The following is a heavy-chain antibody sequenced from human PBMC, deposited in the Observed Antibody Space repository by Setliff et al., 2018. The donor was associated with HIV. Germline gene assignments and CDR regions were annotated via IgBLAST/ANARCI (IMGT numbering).Heavy chain of an antibody. J-gene: IGHJ1*01. CDR1: GGTFNSYT. CDR2: IIPMFNIA. D-gene: IGHD5-18*01. Sequence: SVKVPCKASGGTFNSYTVSWVRQAPGQGLEWMGGIIPMFNIANYAQKFQGRATITADISTTTASMELRSLRSEDTAVYYCAGGWSENTVMVQVEYFRHWGQGTLVTVSS. V-gene: IGHV1-69*10. CDR3: AGGWSENTVMVQVEYFRH.